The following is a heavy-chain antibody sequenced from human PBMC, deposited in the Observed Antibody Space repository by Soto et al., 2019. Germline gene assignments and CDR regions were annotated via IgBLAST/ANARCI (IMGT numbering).Heavy chain of an antibody. Sequence: GGSLRLSCAASGFTFSSYAMSWVRQAPGKGLEWVSAFSGSGGSTYYADSVKGRFTISRDNPNNTLYLQMNSLRADDTAVYYCAKAGFLWFGELYYYYYYMDVWGKGTTVTVSS. CDR2: FSGSGGST. D-gene: IGHD3-10*01. CDR1: GFTFSSYA. CDR3: AKAGFLWFGELYYYYYYMDV. J-gene: IGHJ6*03. V-gene: IGHV3-23*01.